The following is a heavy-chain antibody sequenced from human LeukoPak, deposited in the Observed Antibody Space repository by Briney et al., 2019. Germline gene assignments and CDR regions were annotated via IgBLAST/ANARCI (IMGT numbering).Heavy chain of an antibody. J-gene: IGHJ4*02. CDR2: IYHSGCT. D-gene: IGHD6-6*01. V-gene: IGHV4-38-2*01. Sequence: PSETLSLTCAVSGYSISSGYYWGWIRQPPGKGLEWIGSIYHSGCTYYNPSLKSRVTISVDTSKNQFSLKLSSVTAADTAVYYCARSSIAARGTPDYWGQGTLVTVSS. CDR1: GYSISSGYY. CDR3: ARSSIAARGTPDY.